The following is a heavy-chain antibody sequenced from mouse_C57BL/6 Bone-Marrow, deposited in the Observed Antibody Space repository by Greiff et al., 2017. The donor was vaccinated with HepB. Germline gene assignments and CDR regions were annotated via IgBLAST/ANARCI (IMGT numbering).Heavy chain of an antibody. CDR2: IYPGNSDT. D-gene: IGHD1-1*01. CDR1: GYTFTSYW. CDR3: TRCYYYGSSYYWYFDV. Sequence: EVQLQQSGTVLARPGASVKMSCKTSGYTFTSYWMHWVKQRPGQGLEWIGAIYPGNSDTSYNQKFKGKAKLTAVTSASTAYMELSSLTNEDSAVYYCTRCYYYGSSYYWYFDVWGTGTTVTVSS. V-gene: IGHV1-5*01. J-gene: IGHJ1*03.